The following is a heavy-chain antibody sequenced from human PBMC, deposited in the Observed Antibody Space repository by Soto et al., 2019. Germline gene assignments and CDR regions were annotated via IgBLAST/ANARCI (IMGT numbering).Heavy chain of an antibody. V-gene: IGHV1-18*04. J-gene: IGHJ4*02. CDR3: ARDGVGATRY. CDR1: GYSFTSYW. D-gene: IGHD1-26*01. Sequence: PGESLKISCKGSGYSFTSYWISWVRQAPGQGLEWMGWISAYNGNTNYAQKLQGRVTMTTDTSTSTAYMELRSLRSDDTAVYYCARDGVGATRYWGQGTLVTVSS. CDR2: ISAYNGNT.